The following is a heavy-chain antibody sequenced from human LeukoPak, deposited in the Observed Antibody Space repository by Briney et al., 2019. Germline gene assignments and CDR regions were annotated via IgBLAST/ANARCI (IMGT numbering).Heavy chain of an antibody. CDR1: GYSFTSYW. D-gene: IGHD2-15*01. CDR3: ARDGGYCSDGSCHMNAFDI. V-gene: IGHV5-51*01. CDR2: IYPGDSDT. Sequence: GESLKISCEGSGYSFTSYWIGWVRQMPGKGLEWMGIIYPGDSDTRYSPSFQGQVTISADKSISTAYLQWSSLKASDTAMYYCARDGGYCSDGSCHMNAFDIWGQGTMVTISS. J-gene: IGHJ3*02.